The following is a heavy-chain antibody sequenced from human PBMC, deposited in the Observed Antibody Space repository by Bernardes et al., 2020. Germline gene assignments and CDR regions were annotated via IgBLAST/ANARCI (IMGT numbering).Heavy chain of an antibody. J-gene: IGHJ2*01. CDR3: ARARYSGYAWYFDL. CDR2: INHSGST. Sequence: SEPLSLTCAVYGGSFSGYYWSWIRQPPGKGLEWIGEINHSGSTNYNPSLKSRVTISVDTSKNQFSLKLSSVTAADTAVYYCARARYSGYAWYFDLWGRGTLVTVSS. V-gene: IGHV4-34*01. D-gene: IGHD5-12*01. CDR1: GGSFSGYY.